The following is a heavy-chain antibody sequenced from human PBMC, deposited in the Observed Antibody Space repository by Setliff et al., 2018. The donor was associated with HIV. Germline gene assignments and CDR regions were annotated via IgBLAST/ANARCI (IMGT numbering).Heavy chain of an antibody. CDR1: GYTFTDYF. D-gene: IGHD3-3*01. CDR3: ARTEYFDVWSGPRGFDP. J-gene: IGHJ5*02. V-gene: IGHV1-2*02. Sequence: ASVKVSCKTSGYTFTDYFIHWVRQAPGQGLEWMGWIDPNSDDTTYARIFQGRVTMTIDTSVNTAYLELSRLRTDDTAVYYCARTEYFDVWSGPRGFDPWGQGTLVTVSS. CDR2: IDPNSDDT.